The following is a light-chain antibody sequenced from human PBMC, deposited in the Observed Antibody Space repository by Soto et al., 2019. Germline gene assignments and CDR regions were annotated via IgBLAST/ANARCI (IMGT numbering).Light chain of an antibody. CDR2: DAS. J-gene: IGKJ2*01. CDR1: QSVSSN. V-gene: IGKV3-15*01. CDR3: QQYNNWPPYT. Sequence: IVMTQSPATLSVSPGERATLSCRASQSVSSNLAWYQQKPGQAPRLLIYDASTRATGIPARFSGSGSGTEFTLTINSLQSEDFAVYYCQQYNNWPPYTFGQGTKVDIK.